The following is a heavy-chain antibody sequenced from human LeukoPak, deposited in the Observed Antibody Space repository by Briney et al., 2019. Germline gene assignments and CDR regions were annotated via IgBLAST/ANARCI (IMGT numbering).Heavy chain of an antibody. CDR1: EFTFRNYV. CDR2: TSSDLNVK. J-gene: IGHJ4*02. D-gene: IGHD3-10*01. CDR3: AREGYYGSGSPPSLYFDY. V-gene: IGHV3-30-3*01. Sequence: GGSLRLSCAASEFTFRNYVIHWVRQAPGKGLEWVAVTSSDLNVKLYADSVKGRFTISRDNSRSTLYLQMNSLRPEDTAIYYCAREGYYGSGSPPSLYFDYWGQGTLVTVSS.